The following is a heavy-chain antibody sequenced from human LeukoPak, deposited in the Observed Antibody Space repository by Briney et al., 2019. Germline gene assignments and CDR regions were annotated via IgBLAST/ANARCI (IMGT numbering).Heavy chain of an antibody. CDR2: INPNSGGT. J-gene: IGHJ4*02. CDR1: GYTFTSYY. V-gene: IGHV1-2*06. D-gene: IGHD3-10*01. Sequence: ATVKVSCKASGYTFTSYYMHWVRQAPGQGLEWMGRINPNSGGTNYAQKFQGRVTMTRDTSISTAYMELSRLRSDDTAVYYCARERTSITMVRGVIIYYWGQGTLVTVSS. CDR3: ARERTSITMVRGVIIYY.